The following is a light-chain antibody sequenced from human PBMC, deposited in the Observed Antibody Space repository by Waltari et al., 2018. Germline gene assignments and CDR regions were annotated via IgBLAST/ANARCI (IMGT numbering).Light chain of an antibody. CDR1: SGHSTNA. J-gene: IGLJ3*02. V-gene: IGLV4-69*01. Sequence: QLGVTQSPSASASLGASVKLTCILSSGHSTNAVAWHQQQPEKGPRFLMKVNSDGSHSKGDGIPARFSGSSSGAERYRPISSLQSEDEADYYCQAWGTGIQGVVGGGTKLTVL. CDR2: VNSDGSH. CDR3: QAWGTGIQGV.